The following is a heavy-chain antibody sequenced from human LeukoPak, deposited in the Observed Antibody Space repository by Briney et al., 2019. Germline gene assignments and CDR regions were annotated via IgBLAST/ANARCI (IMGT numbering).Heavy chain of an antibody. CDR2: ISSSSRLI. V-gene: IGHV3-21*01. CDR1: GFIFSEHS. Sequence: GGSLRLSCAASGFIFSEHSMGWVRLAPGKVLEWVSSISSSSRLIYYADSVKGRFTISRDNAKNSLFLQMHSLRADDTAVYYCVTGDDPDYAWENHRLDAFDIWGQGTMVTVSS. D-gene: IGHD3-16*01. J-gene: IGHJ3*02. CDR3: VTGDDPDYAWENHRLDAFDI.